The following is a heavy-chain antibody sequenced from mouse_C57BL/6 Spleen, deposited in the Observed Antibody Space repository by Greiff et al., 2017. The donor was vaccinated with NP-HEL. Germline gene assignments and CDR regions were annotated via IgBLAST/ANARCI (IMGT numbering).Heavy chain of an antibody. V-gene: IGHV1-72*01. CDR1: TSYC. D-gene: IGHD1-1*01. J-gene: IGHJ2*01. CDR2: IDPNSGGT. CDR3: ARGYYGSSYSFDY. Sequence: QVQLQQSGAELVKPGASVKLSFTSYCMHWVKQRPGRGLEWIGRIDPNSGGTKYNEKFKSKATLTVDKPSSTAYMQLSSLTSEDSAVYYCARGYYGSSYSFDYWGQGTTLTVSS.